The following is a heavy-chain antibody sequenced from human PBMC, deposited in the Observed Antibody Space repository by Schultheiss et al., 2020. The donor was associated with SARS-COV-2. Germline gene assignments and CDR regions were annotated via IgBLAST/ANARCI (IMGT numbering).Heavy chain of an antibody. CDR1: GGSFSGYD. D-gene: IGHD3-22*01. V-gene: IGHV4-34*01. J-gene: IGHJ4*02. Sequence: SETLSLTCGVYGGSFSGYDWGWIRQPPGKGLEWIGYTYDSGSTYYNPSLKSRLTISIDTSKNQFSLKLSSVTAADTALYYCARTSGSSGHLDYWGQGTLVTVSS. CDR3: ARTSGSSGHLDY. CDR2: TYDSGST.